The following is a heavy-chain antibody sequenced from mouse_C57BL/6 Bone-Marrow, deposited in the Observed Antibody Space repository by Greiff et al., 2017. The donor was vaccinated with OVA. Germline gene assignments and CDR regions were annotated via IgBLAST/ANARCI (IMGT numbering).Heavy chain of an antibody. D-gene: IGHD2-3*01. CDR2: ISSGGSYI. CDR1: GFTFSSYG. Sequence: DVQLVESGGDLVKPGGSLKLSCAASGFTFSSYGMSWVRQTPDKRLEWVATISSGGSYIYYPDSVKGRFTISRDNAKNTLYLQMSSLKSEDTAMYYGARHGRWILRGGFAYWGQGTLVTVSA. V-gene: IGHV5-6*01. CDR3: ARHGRWILRGGFAY. J-gene: IGHJ3*01.